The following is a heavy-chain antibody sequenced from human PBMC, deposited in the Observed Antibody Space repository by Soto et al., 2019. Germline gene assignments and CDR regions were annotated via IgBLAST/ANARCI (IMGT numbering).Heavy chain of an antibody. CDR3: ARNRSGAARLTFDY. Sequence: ETLSLSCPVSGGSISSSSYYWGWIRQPPGKGLEWIGSIYYSGSTYYNPSLKSRVTISVDTSKNQFSLKLSSVTAADTAVYYCARNRSGAARLTFDYWGQGTLVTVYS. V-gene: IGHV4-39*01. J-gene: IGHJ4*02. CDR1: GGSISSSSYY. D-gene: IGHD6-6*01. CDR2: IYYSGST.